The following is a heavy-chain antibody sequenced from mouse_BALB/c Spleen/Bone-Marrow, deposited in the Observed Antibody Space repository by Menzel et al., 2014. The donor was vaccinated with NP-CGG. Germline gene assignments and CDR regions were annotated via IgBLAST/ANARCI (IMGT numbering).Heavy chain of an antibody. CDR2: ISTYSGNT. J-gene: IGHJ2*01. CDR3: ARNFYGSSYFDY. D-gene: IGHD1-1*01. CDR1: GYTFTAYA. V-gene: IGHV1-67*01. Sequence: QVHVKQSGPEVVRPGVSVKLSCKGSGYTFTAYAMHWVKQSHAESLEWIGLISTYSGNTHYNQDFKGKATMTVDKSSSTAYMKLARLTSEDSAIYYCARNFYGSSYFDYWGQGTTLTVSS.